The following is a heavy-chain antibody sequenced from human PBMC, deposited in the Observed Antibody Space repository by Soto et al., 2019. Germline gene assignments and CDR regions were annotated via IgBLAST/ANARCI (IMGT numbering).Heavy chain of an antibody. CDR1: GFTFSSYA. Sequence: GGSLRLSCAASGFTFSSYAMSWVRQAPGKGLEWVSAISGSGCSTYYADSVKGRFTISRDNSKNTLYLQMNSLRAEDKAVYYCAKTRMGAKAEYFQHWGQGTLVTVSS. D-gene: IGHD1-26*01. J-gene: IGHJ1*01. CDR3: AKTRMGAKAEYFQH. V-gene: IGHV3-23*01. CDR2: ISGSGCST.